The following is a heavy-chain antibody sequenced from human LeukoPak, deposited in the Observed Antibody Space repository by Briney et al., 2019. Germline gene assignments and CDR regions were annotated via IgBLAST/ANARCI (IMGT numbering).Heavy chain of an antibody. CDR2: IYYSGST. CDR1: GGSISSHY. J-gene: IGHJ4*02. CDR3: ARFGIAGDNFYFEY. V-gene: IGHV4-59*11. D-gene: IGHD5-24*01. Sequence: SETQSLTCTVSGGSISSHYWSWIRQPPGKGLEWIGYIYYSGSTNYNPSLKSRVTISVDTSKNQFSLKLSSVTAADTAVYYCARFGIAGDNFYFEYWGQGTLVTVSS.